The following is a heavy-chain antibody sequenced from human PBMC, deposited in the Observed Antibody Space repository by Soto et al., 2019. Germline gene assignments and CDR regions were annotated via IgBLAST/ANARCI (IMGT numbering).Heavy chain of an antibody. CDR1: GFTFDDYS. V-gene: IGHV3-9*01. CDR2: ISWNSGSI. J-gene: IGHJ3*02. D-gene: IGHD6-25*01. CDR3: AKGASFGAAPQRILHAFDI. Sequence: PGGSLRLSCAASGFTFDDYSMHWVRQAPGKGLEWVSGISWNSGSIGYADSVKGRFTISRDNAKNSLYLQMNRLRAEDTALYYWAKGASFGAAPQRILHAFDIWGQGTMVTVSS.